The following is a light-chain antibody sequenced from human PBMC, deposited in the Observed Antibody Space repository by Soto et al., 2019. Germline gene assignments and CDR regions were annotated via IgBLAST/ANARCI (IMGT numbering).Light chain of an antibody. J-gene: IGKJ1*01. CDR1: KSVLYSSNNKNS. CDR2: WAS. V-gene: IGKV4-1*01. Sequence: DIVMTQSPDSLAVSLGERATINCKSSKSVLYSSNNKNSLAWYQQKPGQPPKLLIYWASTRGSGVPDRCSGSGSGTDFTLPSSSLQAEDVAVYYCQQYYSSPPTFGLGTKVDIK. CDR3: QQYYSSPPT.